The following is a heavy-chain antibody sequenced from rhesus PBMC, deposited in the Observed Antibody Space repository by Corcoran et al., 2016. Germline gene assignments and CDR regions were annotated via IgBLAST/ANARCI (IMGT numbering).Heavy chain of an antibody. CDR2: IIPLVGIT. Sequence: QVQLVQSGAEVKKPGASVKVSCKASGFTFGSYAINWVRQAPGQGLEWMGVIIPLVGITNNAEKFQGRVKITADTSTSTAYMELSSLRSEDTAVYYCARASYYDSGYYTFDYWGQGVLVTVSS. CDR3: ARASYYDSGYYTFDY. V-gene: IGHV1-198*02. D-gene: IGHD3-28*01. J-gene: IGHJ4*01. CDR1: GFTFGSYA.